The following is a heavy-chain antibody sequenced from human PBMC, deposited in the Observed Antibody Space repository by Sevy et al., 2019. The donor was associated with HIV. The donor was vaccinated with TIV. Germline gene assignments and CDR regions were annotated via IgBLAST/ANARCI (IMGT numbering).Heavy chain of an antibody. D-gene: IGHD3-3*01. Sequence: GGSLRLSCTTSGFTFEDYAMSWLRQTPGKGLEWVGFIRSKTFGGKTEYAASVKGRFTISRDNSNSIPYLQMNNLKIEDAAVYFCSRLRGTISPYYYFGLDVWGQGTTVTVSS. CDR3: SRLRGTISPYYYFGLDV. CDR1: GFTFEDYA. J-gene: IGHJ6*02. V-gene: IGHV3-49*03. CDR2: IRSKTFGGKT.